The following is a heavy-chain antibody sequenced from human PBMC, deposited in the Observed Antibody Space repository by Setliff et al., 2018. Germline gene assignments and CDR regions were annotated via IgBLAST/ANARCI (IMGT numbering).Heavy chain of an antibody. CDR2: ISSSSSTI. CDR3: ASSSRATSRGELDY. Sequence: PGGSLRLSCAASGFTFSSYSMNWVRQAPGKGLEWVSYISSSSSTIYYADSVKGRFTISRDNAKNSLYLQMNSLRAEDTAVYYRASSSRATSRGELDYWGQGTLVTVSS. J-gene: IGHJ4*02. CDR1: GFTFSSYS. V-gene: IGHV3-48*04. D-gene: IGHD1-26*01.